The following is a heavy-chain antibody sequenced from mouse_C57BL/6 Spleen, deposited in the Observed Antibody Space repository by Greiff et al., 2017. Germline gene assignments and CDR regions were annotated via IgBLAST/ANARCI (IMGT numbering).Heavy chain of an antibody. J-gene: IGHJ4*01. V-gene: IGHV1-63*01. CDR3: ARGYGNYDYAMDY. Sequence: QVQLQQSGAELVRPGTSVKMSCKASGYTFTNYWIGWAKQRPGHGLEWIGDIYPGGGYTNYNEKFKGKATLTADKSSSTAYMQFSSLTSEDSAIYYCARGYGNYDYAMDYWGQGTSVTVSS. D-gene: IGHD2-1*01. CDR1: GYTFTNYW. CDR2: IYPGGGYT.